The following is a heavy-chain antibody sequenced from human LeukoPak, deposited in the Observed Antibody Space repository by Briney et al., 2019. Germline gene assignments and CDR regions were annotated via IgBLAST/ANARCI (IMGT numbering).Heavy chain of an antibody. CDR1: GFTFSRYW. Sequence: PGGSLRLSCAVSGFTFSRYWMSWVRQAPGKGLEWVANINQDGSVKYYVDSVKGRFTISRDSAKSSLYLQMNSLRAEDTAVYYCTRDSQDSYVYYMVVWGKGTTVTVSS. CDR2: INQDGSVK. D-gene: IGHD3-10*02. J-gene: IGHJ6*03. CDR3: TRDSQDSYVYYMVV. V-gene: IGHV3-7*01.